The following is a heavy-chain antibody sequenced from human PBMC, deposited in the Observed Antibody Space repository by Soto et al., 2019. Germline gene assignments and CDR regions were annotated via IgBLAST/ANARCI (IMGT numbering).Heavy chain of an antibody. CDR2: IYYSGST. V-gene: IGHV4-61*01. CDR3: ARAVSRYFDWHPDV. J-gene: IGHJ6*02. CDR1: GGSVSSGSYY. Sequence: SETLSLTCTVSGGSVSSGSYYWSWIRQPPGKGLEWIGYIYYSGSTNYNPSLKSRVTISVDTSKNQFSLKLSSVTAADTAVYYCARAVSRYFDWHPDVWGQGTTVTVSS. D-gene: IGHD3-9*01.